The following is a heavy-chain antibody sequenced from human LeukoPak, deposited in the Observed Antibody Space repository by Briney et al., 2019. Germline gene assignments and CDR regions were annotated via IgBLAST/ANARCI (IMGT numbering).Heavy chain of an antibody. D-gene: IGHD5-12*01. V-gene: IGHV4-59*01. J-gene: IGHJ6*03. Sequence: PSETLSLTCTVSGGSISSYHWSWIRQPPGKGLEWIGYIYYSGSPNYNPSLKSRVTISVDTSKNQFSLKLSSVTAADAAVYYCARGGYSGYDSVYYMDVWGKGTTVTVSS. CDR2: IYYSGSP. CDR1: GGSISSYH. CDR3: ARGGYSGYDSVYYMDV.